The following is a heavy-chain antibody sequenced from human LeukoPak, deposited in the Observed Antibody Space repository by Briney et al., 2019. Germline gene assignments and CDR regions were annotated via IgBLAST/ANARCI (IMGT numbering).Heavy chain of an antibody. CDR1: GFTFSSYS. Sequence: GGSLRLSCAASGFTFSSYSMNWVRQAPGKGLEWVSSISSSSSYIYYADSVKGRFTISRDNAKNSLYLQMNSLRAEDTAVYYCARGHPLYVWGGYRHIRGFDYWGQGTLVTVSS. J-gene: IGHJ4*02. D-gene: IGHD3-16*02. V-gene: IGHV3-21*01. CDR2: ISSSSSYI. CDR3: ARGHPLYVWGGYRHIRGFDY.